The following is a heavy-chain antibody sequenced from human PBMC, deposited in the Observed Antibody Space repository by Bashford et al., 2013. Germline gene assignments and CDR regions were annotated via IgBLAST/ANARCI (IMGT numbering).Heavy chain of an antibody. Sequence: ASVKVSCKASGYTFTGYYMHWVRQAPGQGLEWMGWINPNSGGTNYAQKFQGWVTMTRDTSISTAYMELSRLRSDDTAVYYCAREISSTLWYFDYWGQGTLVTVSS. V-gene: IGHV1-2*04. J-gene: IGHJ4*02. CDR3: AREISSTLWYFDY. D-gene: IGHD6-13*01. CDR2: INPNSGGT. CDR1: GYTFTGYY.